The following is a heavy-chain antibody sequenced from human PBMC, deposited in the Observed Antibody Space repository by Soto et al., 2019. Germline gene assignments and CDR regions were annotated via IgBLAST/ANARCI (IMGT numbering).Heavy chain of an antibody. Sequence: EVQLLESGGGLVQPGGSLRLSCAASGFTFSSYAMSWVRQAPGKGLEWVSAISGSGGSTYYADSVKGRFTISRDNSKNTLYLQMNSLRAEDTAVYYCGTSGWYLDSWYFDLWGRGTLVTVSS. D-gene: IGHD6-19*01. CDR2: ISGSGGST. CDR3: GTSGWYLDSWYFDL. V-gene: IGHV3-23*01. J-gene: IGHJ2*01. CDR1: GFTFSSYA.